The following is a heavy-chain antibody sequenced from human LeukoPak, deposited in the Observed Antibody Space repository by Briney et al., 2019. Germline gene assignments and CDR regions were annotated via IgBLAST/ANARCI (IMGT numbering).Heavy chain of an antibody. CDR2: ISSSSSTI. Sequence: PGGSLRLSCAASGFTFSSYSMNWVRQAPGKGLEWDSYISSSSSTIYYADSVKGRFTISRDNAKNSLYLQMNSLRDEDTAVYYCARDIRGSGYDTFDYWGQGTLVTVSS. J-gene: IGHJ4*02. V-gene: IGHV3-48*02. D-gene: IGHD5-12*01. CDR1: GFTFSSYS. CDR3: ARDIRGSGYDTFDY.